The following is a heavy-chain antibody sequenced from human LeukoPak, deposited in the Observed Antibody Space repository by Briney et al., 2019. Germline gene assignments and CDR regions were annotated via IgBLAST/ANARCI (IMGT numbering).Heavy chain of an antibody. J-gene: IGHJ6*02. CDR3: AKDPASTYCSGGSCYTYYYGMDV. CDR2: ISSSSSSI. V-gene: IGHV3-21*04. CDR1: GFTFRSYS. D-gene: IGHD2-15*01. Sequence: GGSLRLSCAASGFTFRSYSVNWVRQAPGKGLEWVSSISSSSSSIYYADSVKGRFTISRDNVKNTLYLQMNSLRAEDTAVYYCAKDPASTYCSGGSCYTYYYGMDVWGQGTTVTVSS.